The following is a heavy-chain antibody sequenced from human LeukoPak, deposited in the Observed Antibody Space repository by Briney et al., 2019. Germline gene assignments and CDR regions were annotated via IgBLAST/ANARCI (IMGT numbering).Heavy chain of an antibody. CDR2: IYSGGST. J-gene: IGHJ3*02. V-gene: IGHV3-53*01. Sequence: GGSLRLSCAATGFTVSSNYMSWVRQAPGKGLEWVSVIYSGGSTYYADSVKGRFTISRDNSKNTLYLQMNSLRAEDTAVYYCARDDSGGRWAFDIWGQGTMVTVSS. CDR3: ARDDSGGRWAFDI. CDR1: GFTVSSNY. D-gene: IGHD1-26*01.